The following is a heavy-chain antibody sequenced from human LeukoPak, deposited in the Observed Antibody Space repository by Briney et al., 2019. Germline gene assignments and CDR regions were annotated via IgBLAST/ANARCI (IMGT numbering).Heavy chain of an antibody. Sequence: SETLSLTCAVYGGSSSGYYWSWIRQPPGKGLEWIGEINHSGSTNYNPSLKSRVTISVDTSKNQFSLKLSSVTAADTAVYYCATQSSTSSHWFDPWGQGTLVTVSS. V-gene: IGHV4-34*01. CDR2: INHSGST. CDR3: ATQSSTSSHWFDP. CDR1: GGSSSGYY. J-gene: IGHJ5*02. D-gene: IGHD2-2*01.